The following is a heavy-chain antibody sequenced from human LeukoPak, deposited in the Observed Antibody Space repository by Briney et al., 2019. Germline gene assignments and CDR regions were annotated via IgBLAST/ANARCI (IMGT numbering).Heavy chain of an antibody. D-gene: IGHD1-26*01. J-gene: IGHJ4*02. CDR2: IWYAGRNK. Sequence: GGSLRLSCAASGFTFSNYGMHWVRQAPGKGLEWVAVIWYAGRNKYYADSVKGRFTISRDNSKNTLYLQMKSLRAEDTAVYYCARDLGFSDNTLWEALDYWGQGTLVSVSS. V-gene: IGHV3-33*01. CDR1: GFTFSNYG. CDR3: ARDLGFSDNTLWEALDY.